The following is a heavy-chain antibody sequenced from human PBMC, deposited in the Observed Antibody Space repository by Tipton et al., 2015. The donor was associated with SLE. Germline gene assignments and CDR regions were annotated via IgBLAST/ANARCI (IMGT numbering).Heavy chain of an antibody. J-gene: IGHJ4*02. CDR1: GGSISSSSYY. Sequence: TLSLTCTVSGGSISSSSYYWGWIRQPPGKGLEWIGSIYYSGSTYYNPSLKSRVTISVDTSKNQFSLNLSSVTAADTAVYYCARVGPVAPAAISSGVDYWGQGTLVTVSS. V-gene: IGHV4-39*07. D-gene: IGHD2-2*02. CDR2: IYYSGST. CDR3: ARVGPVAPAAISSGVDY.